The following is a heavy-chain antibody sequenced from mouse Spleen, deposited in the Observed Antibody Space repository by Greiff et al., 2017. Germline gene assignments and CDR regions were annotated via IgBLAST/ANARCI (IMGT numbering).Heavy chain of an antibody. D-gene: IGHD2-5*01. CDR2: IDPSDSYT. CDR1: GYTFTSYW. V-gene: IGHV1-59*01. J-gene: IGHJ4*01. Sequence: VQLQEPGAELVRPGTSVKLSCKASGYTFTSYWMHWVKQRPGQGLEWIGVIDPSDSYTNYNQKFKGKATLTVDTSSSTAYMQLSSLTSEDSAVYYCASPAYYSNYGAMDYWGQGTSVTVSS. CDR3: ASPAYYSNYGAMDY.